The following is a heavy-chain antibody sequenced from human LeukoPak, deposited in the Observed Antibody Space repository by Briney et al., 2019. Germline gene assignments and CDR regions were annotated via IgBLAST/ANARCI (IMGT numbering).Heavy chain of an antibody. CDR2: ISYDGSNK. Sequence: GGSLRLSCAASGFIFSNYGMHWVRQAPRKGLEWVAVISYDGSNKYYADSVKGRFTISRDNSRNMLYLQMNSLRAEDTAVYYCARDRVPSYYFDYWGQGTLVTVSS. CDR3: ARDRVPSYYFDY. J-gene: IGHJ4*02. V-gene: IGHV3-30*03. CDR1: GFIFSNYG. D-gene: IGHD6-6*01.